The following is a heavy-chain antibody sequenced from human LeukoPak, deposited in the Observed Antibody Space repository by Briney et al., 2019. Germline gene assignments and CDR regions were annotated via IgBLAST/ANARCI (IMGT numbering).Heavy chain of an antibody. V-gene: IGHV3-15*07. Sequence: PGGSLRLSCVGSGFTFSNAWMNWVRRAPGKGLEWVARIKSKANGETIGYTAPVKGRFTISRDDSKNTVYLQMNSLKTEDTAVYYCATGLILDYWGQGILVTVSS. CDR2: IKSKANGETI. D-gene: IGHD3-22*01. CDR3: ATGLILDY. J-gene: IGHJ4*02. CDR1: GFTFSNAW.